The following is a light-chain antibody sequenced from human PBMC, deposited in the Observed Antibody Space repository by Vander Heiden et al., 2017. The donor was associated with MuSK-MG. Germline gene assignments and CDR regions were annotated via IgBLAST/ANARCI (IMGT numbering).Light chain of an antibody. J-gene: IGKJ3*01. CDR3: QQYGSSQFT. Sequence: EIVLTQSPGTLSLSPGESATLPCRASQSVSSSYLAWYQQKPGQAPRLLTYGASSRATGIPDRFSGSGSGTDFTLTISRLEPEDFAVYYCQQYGSSQFTFGPGTKVDIK. V-gene: IGKV3-20*01. CDR2: GAS. CDR1: QSVSSSY.